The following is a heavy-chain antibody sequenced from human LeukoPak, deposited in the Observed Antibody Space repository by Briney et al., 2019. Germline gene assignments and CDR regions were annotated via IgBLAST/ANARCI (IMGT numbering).Heavy chain of an antibody. Sequence: SVKVSRMASRGTLSSYAICWVRQTPGQGLEWMGGIFPIFGTANYEQKFQGRVTITADESTSTAYMELSSLRSEDTAVYYCARRRTFRGVGSYFDYWGQGTLVTVSS. D-gene: IGHD3-10*01. CDR1: RGTLSSYA. V-gene: IGHV1-69*13. J-gene: IGHJ4*01. CDR3: ARRRTFRGVGSYFDY. CDR2: IFPIFGTA.